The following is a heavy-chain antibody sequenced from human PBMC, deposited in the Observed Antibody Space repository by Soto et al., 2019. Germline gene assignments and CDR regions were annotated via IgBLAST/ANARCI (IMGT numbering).Heavy chain of an antibody. V-gene: IGHV1-18*01. J-gene: IGHJ5*02. CDR3: AGSYGDYGGGGRFDP. D-gene: IGHD4-17*01. CDR1: GYTFTSYG. CDR2: ISAYNGNT. Sequence: QVQLVQSGAEVKKPGASVKVSCKASGYTFTSYGISWVRQAPGQGLEWMGWISAYNGNTNYAQKLQGRVTMTTDTPTSTAYMGLGSLRSDDTAVYYCAGSYGDYGGGGRFDPWGQGTLVTVSS.